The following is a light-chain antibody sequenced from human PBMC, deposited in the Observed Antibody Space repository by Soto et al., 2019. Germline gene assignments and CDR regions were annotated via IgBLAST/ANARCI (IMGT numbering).Light chain of an antibody. CDR3: AAWDESLNGYV. J-gene: IGLJ1*01. Sequence: QSVLTQPPSASGTPGQSVTISCSGSSSNIGSNTVNWYQQLPGTAPKLLIYSNNQRPSGVPDRFSVSKSGTSASLAISGLQSEDEADYYCAAWDESLNGYVFGTGTKLTVL. CDR1: SSNIGSNT. CDR2: SNN. V-gene: IGLV1-44*01.